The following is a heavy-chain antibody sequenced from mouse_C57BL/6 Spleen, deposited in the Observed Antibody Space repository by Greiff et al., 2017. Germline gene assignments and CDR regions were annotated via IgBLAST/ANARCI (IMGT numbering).Heavy chain of an antibody. Sequence: VQLQQSGAELVKPGASVKISCKASGYTFTDYYMNWVKQRHGKSLEWIGDINPNNGGTNYNQKFKGKATLTVDKSSSTAYMELSSLTSEDSAVYYCAKRLTWYFDVWGTGTTVTVSS. D-gene: IGHD1-2*01. J-gene: IGHJ1*03. CDR1: GYTFTDYY. CDR2: INPNNGGT. V-gene: IGHV1-26*01. CDR3: AKRLTWYFDV.